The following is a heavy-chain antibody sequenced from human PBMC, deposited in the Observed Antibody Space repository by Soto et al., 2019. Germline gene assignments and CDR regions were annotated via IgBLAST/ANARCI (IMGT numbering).Heavy chain of an antibody. CDR1: GFTFGSIA. CDR3: VKGYDVLSS. CDR2: LSSNGGSK. Sequence: PGGSLRLSCSASGFTFGSIAMHWVRQAPGRGLEFVAALSSNGGSKYYADTVRGRFTVSRDNSKDTMYLQMTSLRLEDTAVYYCVKGYDVLSSWGQGTLVTVSS. V-gene: IGHV3-64D*06. J-gene: IGHJ5*02. D-gene: IGHD3-9*01.